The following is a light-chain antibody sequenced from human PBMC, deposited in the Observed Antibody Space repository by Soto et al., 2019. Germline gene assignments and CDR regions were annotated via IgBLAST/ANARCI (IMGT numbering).Light chain of an antibody. J-gene: IGKJ3*01. V-gene: IGKV1-5*01. Sequence: DIHLTQSPSTLSTSVGARVTITCRASQSVSYWLAWYQQKPGKAPNLLIYDGSTLGSGVPPRFSGGGFGTEFTLNISSLQPDDSAMYYCQHYNTYSKAFGPGTRVEIK. CDR3: QHYNTYSKA. CDR1: QSVSYW. CDR2: DGS.